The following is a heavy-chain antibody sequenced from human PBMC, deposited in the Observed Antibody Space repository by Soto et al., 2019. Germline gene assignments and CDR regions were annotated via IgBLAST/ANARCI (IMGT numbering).Heavy chain of an antibody. CDR2: INPSGGST. Sequence: ASVKVSCKASGYTFTSYYMHWVRQAPGQGLEWMGIINPSGGSTNYAQKFQGRVTVTRDTSTSTVYLELSSLRSDDTAVYYCARDLAAAAYWGQGTLVTVSS. CDR3: ARDLAAAAY. CDR1: GYTFTSYY. J-gene: IGHJ4*02. D-gene: IGHD6-13*01. V-gene: IGHV1-46*01.